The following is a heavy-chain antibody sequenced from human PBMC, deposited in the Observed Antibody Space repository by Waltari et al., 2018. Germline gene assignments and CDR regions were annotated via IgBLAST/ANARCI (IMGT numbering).Heavy chain of an antibody. D-gene: IGHD1-7*01. CDR2: IIPISGTA. V-gene: IGHV1-69*01. CDR1: GSPFSTYA. CDR3: ATFGGNSNWFDP. J-gene: IGHJ5*02. Sequence: QVQLVQSGAEVKNPGSTLNVSCKTSGSPFSTYANSWVRQAPGQGLEWMGIIPISGTADYSQKFQGRITITADESTSTAYMELSGLKSDDTAVYYCATFGGNSNWFDPWGQGTLVTVSS.